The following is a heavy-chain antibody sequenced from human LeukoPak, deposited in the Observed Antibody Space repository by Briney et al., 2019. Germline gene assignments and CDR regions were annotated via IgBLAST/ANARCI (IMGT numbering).Heavy chain of an antibody. J-gene: IGHJ4*02. CDR3: ASGMRDGYNSRLSVLIPAQHYYFDY. CDR1: GGTFSSYA. D-gene: IGHD5-24*01. V-gene: IGHV1-69*01. CDR2: IIPIFGTA. Sequence: SVKVSCKASGGTFSSYAISWVRQAPGQGLEWMGGIIPIFGTANYAQKFQGRVTITADESTSTAHMELSSLRSEDTAVYYCASGMRDGYNSRLSVLIPAQHYYFDYWGQGTLVTVSS.